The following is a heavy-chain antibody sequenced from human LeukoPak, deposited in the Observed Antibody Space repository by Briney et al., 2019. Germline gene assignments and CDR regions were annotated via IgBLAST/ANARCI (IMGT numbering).Heavy chain of an antibody. J-gene: IGHJ5*02. CDR3: ARVPGYGSGNWFDP. V-gene: IGHV1-2*02. D-gene: IGHD3-10*01. CDR2: INPNSGGT. Sequence: ASVKVSCKASGYTFTGYYIHWVRQAPGQGLEWMGWINPNSGGTNYAQKFQGRVTMTRDTSISTAYMELSRLRSDDTAVYYCARVPGYGSGNWFDPWGQGTLVTVSS. CDR1: GYTFTGYY.